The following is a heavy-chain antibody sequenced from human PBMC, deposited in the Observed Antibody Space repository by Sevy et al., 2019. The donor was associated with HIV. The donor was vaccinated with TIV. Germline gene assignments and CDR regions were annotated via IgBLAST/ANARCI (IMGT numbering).Heavy chain of an antibody. CDR3: AAGKYSSGWLQIEPFDY. D-gene: IGHD6-19*01. CDR1: GFTFSSYG. V-gene: IGHV3-30*03. CDR2: ISYDGSNE. J-gene: IGHJ4*02. Sequence: GGSLRLSCAASGFTFSSYGMHWVRQAPGKGLEWVAVISYDGSNEYYADSVKGRFTISRDNSKNTLYLQMNSLRAEDTAVYYCAAGKYSSGWLQIEPFDYWGQGTLVTVSS.